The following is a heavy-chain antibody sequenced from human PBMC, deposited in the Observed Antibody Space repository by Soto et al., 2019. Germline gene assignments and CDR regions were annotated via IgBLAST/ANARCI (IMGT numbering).Heavy chain of an antibody. CDR1: GFTFSTYA. J-gene: IGHJ3*02. CDR2: ISSSGGST. Sequence: EVQLLESGGGLVQPGGSLRISCSASGFTFSTYAMSWVRQAPGKGLEWVSLISSSGGSTYYADSVEGRFTISRDNSKNTLYLQMNSLRDEDTAVYYCAKDRPGGSWNRDAFDIWGQGTMVTASS. V-gene: IGHV3-23*01. D-gene: IGHD6-13*01. CDR3: AKDRPGGSWNRDAFDI.